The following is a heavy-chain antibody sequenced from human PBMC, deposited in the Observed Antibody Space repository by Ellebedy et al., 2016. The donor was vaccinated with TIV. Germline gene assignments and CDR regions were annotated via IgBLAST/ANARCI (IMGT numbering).Heavy chain of an antibody. D-gene: IGHD5-18*01. Sequence: GESLKISCAASGFTFSSYWMHWVRQAPGKGLVWASRLNRDGSSTTYADSVKGRFTISRDNAKNTLYLQMNSLRVEDTAVYYCARDDGAYSYGSDAFDIWGQGTMVTVSS. CDR1: GFTFSSYW. J-gene: IGHJ3*02. CDR3: ARDDGAYSYGSDAFDI. V-gene: IGHV3-74*01. CDR2: LNRDGSST.